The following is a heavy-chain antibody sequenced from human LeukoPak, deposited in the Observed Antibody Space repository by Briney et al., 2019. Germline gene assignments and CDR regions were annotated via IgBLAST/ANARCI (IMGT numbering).Heavy chain of an antibody. V-gene: IGHV1-69*02. D-gene: IGHD2-2*01. Sequence: SVKVSCKASRGTFSSYTISWVRQAPGQGLEWMGRIIPILGIANYARKFQGRVTITADKSTSTAYMELSSLRSEDTAVYYCASYCSSTSCYSRGGIDYYMDVWGKGTTVTVPS. CDR1: RGTFSSYT. J-gene: IGHJ6*03. CDR2: IIPILGIA. CDR3: ASYCSSTSCYSRGGIDYYMDV.